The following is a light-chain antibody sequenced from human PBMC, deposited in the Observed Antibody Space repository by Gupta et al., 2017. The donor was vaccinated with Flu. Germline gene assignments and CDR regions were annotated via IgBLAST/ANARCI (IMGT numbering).Light chain of an antibody. V-gene: IGLV2-23*01. Sequence: QAAPTQPASVSGSPGQSITISCTGTSRDVGSYNLVSWYQQHPGQAPKLMIYEGSKRPSGVSTRFSGSKSGNTASLSISGLHAEDEADYSCCSYAGSSTFWVFGGGTKLTVL. CDR3: CSYAGSSTFWV. CDR1: SRDVGSYNL. CDR2: EGS. J-gene: IGLJ3*02.